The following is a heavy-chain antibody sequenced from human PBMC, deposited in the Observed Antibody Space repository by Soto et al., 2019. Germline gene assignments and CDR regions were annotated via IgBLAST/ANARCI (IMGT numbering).Heavy chain of an antibody. CDR1: GYTFTVYY. CDR2: INPKSGGT. J-gene: IGHJ4*02. D-gene: IGHD1-26*01. Sequence: ASVKVSCKASGYTFTVYYMHWVRQAPGQGLEWMGWINPKSGGTMYPQKFQGRVTMTWDTSISTAYMALTRLRSDDTAVYYCARDLAKRRGSTAFDYSGQATLVTVSS. CDR3: ARDLAKRRGSTAFDY. V-gene: IGHV1-2*02.